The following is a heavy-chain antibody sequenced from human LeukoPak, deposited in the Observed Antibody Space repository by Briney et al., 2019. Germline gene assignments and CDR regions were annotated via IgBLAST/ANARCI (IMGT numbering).Heavy chain of an antibody. V-gene: IGHV4-4*07. CDR2: IYTTGRT. J-gene: IGHJ4*02. CDR3: GRNGPRSGYDLGHFDY. CDR1: GGSISNYF. D-gene: IGHD5-12*01. Sequence: SETLSLTCTVSGGSISNYFWSWIRQPAGKGLEWIGRIYTTGRTDYNPSLKSRVTMSVDTSKNQFSLKLSSVTAADTAVYYCGRNGPRSGYDLGHFDYLGQGTLVT.